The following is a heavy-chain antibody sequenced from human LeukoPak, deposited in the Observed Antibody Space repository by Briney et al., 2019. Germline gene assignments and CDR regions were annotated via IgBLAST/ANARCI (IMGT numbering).Heavy chain of an antibody. CDR1: GYTFTGDY. D-gene: IGHD6-19*01. CDR3: ARSAVAGEIYWYFDL. Sequence: GASVRVSRKASGYTFTGDYMHGVRQAPGQGLEWMGRINHKSGDTDYAEKFQGRVTMSRDTSISTAYMELSRLRSDDTAVFYCARSAVAGEIYWYFDLWGRGTPVTVSS. J-gene: IGHJ2*01. V-gene: IGHV1-2*06. CDR2: INHKSGDT.